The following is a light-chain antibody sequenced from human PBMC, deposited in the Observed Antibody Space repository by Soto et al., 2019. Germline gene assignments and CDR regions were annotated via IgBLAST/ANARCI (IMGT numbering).Light chain of an antibody. Sequence: ILLTQSPGTLSLSPGERATLSCRASQSVSSSYLAWYQQKPGHAPSLLIYGASSRATGIPDRLSGSGSGTDFTLTISRLEPEDSAVYYCQQYGSSPRFGQGTRLEIK. CDR2: GAS. CDR1: QSVSSSY. J-gene: IGKJ5*01. CDR3: QQYGSSPR. V-gene: IGKV3-20*01.